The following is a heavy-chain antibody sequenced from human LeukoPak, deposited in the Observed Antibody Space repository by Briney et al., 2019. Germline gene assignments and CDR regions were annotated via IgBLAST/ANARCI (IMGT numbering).Heavy chain of an antibody. D-gene: IGHD3-3*01. V-gene: IGHV4-30-2*03. CDR3: ARQTMEWLFHDAFDI. J-gene: IGHJ3*02. CDR1: GGSISSGGYY. CDR2: IYHSGST. Sequence: SETLSLTCTVSGGSISSGGYYWSWIRQPPGKGLEWIGYIYHSGSTYYNPSLKSRVTISVDTSKNQFSLKLSSVTAADTAVYYCARQTMEWLFHDAFDIWGQGTMVTVSS.